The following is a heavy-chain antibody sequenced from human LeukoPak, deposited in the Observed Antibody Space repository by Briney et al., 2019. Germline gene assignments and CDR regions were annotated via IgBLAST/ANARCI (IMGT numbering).Heavy chain of an antibody. V-gene: IGHV3-21*01. CDR3: ASVLWFGGIFFDY. Sequence: GGSLRLSCAGSRFTFSAYSMNWVRQALGKGLEWVSSISSSSTYIYYADSVKGRFTISRDNAKNSLYLQMNSLRAEDTAVYYCASVLWFGGIFFDYWGQGTLVTVSS. CDR2: ISSSSTYI. J-gene: IGHJ4*02. D-gene: IGHD3-10*01. CDR1: RFTFSAYS.